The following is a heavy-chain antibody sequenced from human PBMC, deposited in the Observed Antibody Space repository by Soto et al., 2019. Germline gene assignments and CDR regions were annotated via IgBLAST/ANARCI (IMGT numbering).Heavy chain of an antibody. Sequence: QVQLVQSGAEVKKPGSSVRVSCKASGDTFSRYTVNWVRQAPRQGLEWMGGIIPRFGTTNFAPTLQGRVTITADESTNTVYMELSSLRSADTALYFCARGRGLYNSGRPQLDYWGQGTLVNVAA. J-gene: IGHJ4*02. CDR2: IIPRFGTT. D-gene: IGHD1-1*01. CDR3: ARGRGLYNSGRPQLDY. V-gene: IGHV1-69*01. CDR1: GDTFSRYT.